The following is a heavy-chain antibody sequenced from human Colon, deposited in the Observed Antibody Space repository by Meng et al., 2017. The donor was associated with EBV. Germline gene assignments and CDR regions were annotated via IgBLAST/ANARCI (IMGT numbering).Heavy chain of an antibody. V-gene: IGHV4-34*01. CDR2: INHCGRT. D-gene: IGHD3-10*01. J-gene: IGHJ5*02. Sequence: QLHLHQWGAGMVRPSRTRSLTSAVYGCPFSGNYWGCIRPPPGRGVQWSMGINHCGRTNYNPSLNSRLTISLDTSKNQFSLKLISVTAADTAVYYCGRSDGSGSGNWFDPWGQGTLVTVSS. CDR1: GCPFSGNY. CDR3: GRSDGSGSGNWFDP.